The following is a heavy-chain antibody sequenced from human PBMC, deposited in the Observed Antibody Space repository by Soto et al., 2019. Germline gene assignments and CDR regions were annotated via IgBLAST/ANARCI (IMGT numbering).Heavy chain of an antibody. D-gene: IGHD3-16*01. V-gene: IGHV4-30-2*01. CDR3: ASRLRTQSSSEGDLLRFDY. CDR1: GGSISSGGYS. Sequence: SETLSLTCAVSGGSISSGGYSWSWIRQPPGKGLEWIGYIYHSGSTYYNPSLKSRVTISVDRSKNQFSLKLSSVTAADTAVYYCASRLRTQSSSEGDLLRFDYWGQGTLVTVSS. J-gene: IGHJ4*02. CDR2: IYHSGST.